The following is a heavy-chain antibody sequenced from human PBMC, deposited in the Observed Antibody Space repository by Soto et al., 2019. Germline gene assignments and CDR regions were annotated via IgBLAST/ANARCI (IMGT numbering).Heavy chain of an antibody. J-gene: IGHJ5*02. CDR3: ATPPPSITYYERWSGSHPTRWFAP. D-gene: IGHD3-3*01. Sequence: SETLSLTCTVSGGSISSSSYYWGWIRQPPGKGLEWIGSIYYSGSTYYNPSLKSRVTISVDTSKNQFSLKLSSATAADTAVYHSATPPPSITYYERWSGSHPTRWFAPWGEGTLVTFSS. CDR2: IYYSGST. CDR1: GGSISSSSYY. V-gene: IGHV4-39*01.